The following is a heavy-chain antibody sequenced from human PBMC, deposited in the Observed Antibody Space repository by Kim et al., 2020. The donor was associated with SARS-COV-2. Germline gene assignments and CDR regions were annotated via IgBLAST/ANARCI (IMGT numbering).Heavy chain of an antibody. CDR3: VRHSIVGATTPDS. CDR1: GGSINSGSRY. Sequence: SETLSLTCAVSGGSINSGSRYWGWNRQPPGQGLEWIGTIYYSGNTYYNPSRKSRVTISVDTSKNQFSLKLSSVTAADTAVFYCVRHSIVGATTPDSWGQG. CDR2: IYYSGNT. V-gene: IGHV4-39*01. J-gene: IGHJ4*02. D-gene: IGHD1-26*01.